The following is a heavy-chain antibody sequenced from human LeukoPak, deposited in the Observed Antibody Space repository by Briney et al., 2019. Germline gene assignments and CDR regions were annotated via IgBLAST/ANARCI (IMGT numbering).Heavy chain of an antibody. CDR3: ARGTIAVAGYYFDY. D-gene: IGHD6-19*01. J-gene: IGHJ4*02. Sequence: SETLSLTCTVSGGSISSYYWSWIRQPAGKGLEWIGRIYTSGSTNYNPSLKSRVTMSVDTSKNQFSLKLSSVTAADTAVYYCARGTIAVAGYYFDYWGQGTLVTVSS. CDR2: IYTSGST. CDR1: GGSISSYY. V-gene: IGHV4-4*07.